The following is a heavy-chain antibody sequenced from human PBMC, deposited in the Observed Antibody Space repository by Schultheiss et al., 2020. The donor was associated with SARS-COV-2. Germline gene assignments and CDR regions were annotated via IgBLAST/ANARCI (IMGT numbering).Heavy chain of an antibody. J-gene: IGHJ4*02. Sequence: SETLSLTCTVSNGSITSNYWAWLRQPPGKGLEWIGTMTYSGNTYYNPSLKSRVTTSVDTSRKQFSLKLSSVTAADTAVYFCARAPYCTGGICYSDYWGQGTLVTVSS. CDR2: MTYSGNT. CDR3: ARAPYCTGGICYSDY. V-gene: IGHV4-59*01. CDR1: NGSITSNY. D-gene: IGHD2-8*02.